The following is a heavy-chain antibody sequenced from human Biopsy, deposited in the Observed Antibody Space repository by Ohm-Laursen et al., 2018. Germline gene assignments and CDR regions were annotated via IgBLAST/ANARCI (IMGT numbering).Heavy chain of an antibody. CDR2: ITWNSGTI. CDR1: GFIFDDYA. D-gene: IGHD6-25*01. J-gene: IGHJ2*01. V-gene: IGHV3-9*01. CDR3: AKARAAIRYFDI. Sequence: SLRLSCTASGFIFDDYAMHWVRQAPGKGLEWVSSITWNSGTIDYADSVKGRSTISRDNAKNSLYLQMNSLRAGDTALYYCAKARAAIRYFDIWGRGTLVTASS.